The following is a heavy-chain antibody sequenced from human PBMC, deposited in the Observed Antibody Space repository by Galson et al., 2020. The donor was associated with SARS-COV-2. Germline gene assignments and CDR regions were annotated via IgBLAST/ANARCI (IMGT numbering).Heavy chain of an antibody. CDR2: INSTSRTK. CDR3: AVSPGATMDY. CDR1: GFTFSRYS. V-gene: IGHV3-48*04. J-gene: IGHJ4*02. D-gene: IGHD1-26*01. Sequence: SCASSGFTFSRYSMNWLRQAPAKGLDGVACINSTSRTKYYPYSVKGRFTIPRDNAKNSLYLQMNSLRAEDTAVYYCAVSPGATMDYWGQGTLVTVSS.